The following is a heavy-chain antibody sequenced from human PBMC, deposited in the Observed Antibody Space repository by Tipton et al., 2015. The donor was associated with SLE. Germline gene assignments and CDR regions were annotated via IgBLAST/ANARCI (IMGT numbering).Heavy chain of an antibody. CDR3: ARRAPPYSAYDTENFQH. CDR1: GFTSTTYG. V-gene: IGHV1-18*04. CDR2: MSACNGYT. D-gene: IGHD5-12*01. Sequence: QSGAEVKKPGASVKVSCKARGFTSTTYGMTWVRQAPGQGLEWMGWMSACNGYTHYAQKFQGRVTMTTDTSTSTAYMELKSLRSDDTAMYYCARRAPPYSAYDTENFQHWGQGTLVTVSS. J-gene: IGHJ1*01.